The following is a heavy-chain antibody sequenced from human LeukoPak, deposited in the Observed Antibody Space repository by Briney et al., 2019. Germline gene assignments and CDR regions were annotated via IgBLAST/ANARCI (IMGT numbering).Heavy chain of an antibody. V-gene: IGHV4-59*12. J-gene: IGHJ5*02. CDR1: GGSISSYY. CDR3: ARGGLGYCSSTSCYPVLGGFDP. D-gene: IGHD2-2*01. Sequence: SETLSLTCTVSGGSISSYYWSWIRQPPGKGLEWIGYIYHSGSTYYNPSLKSRVTISVDRSKNQFSLKLSSVTAADTAVYYCARGGLGYCSSTSCYPVLGGFDPWGQGTLVTVSS. CDR2: IYHSGST.